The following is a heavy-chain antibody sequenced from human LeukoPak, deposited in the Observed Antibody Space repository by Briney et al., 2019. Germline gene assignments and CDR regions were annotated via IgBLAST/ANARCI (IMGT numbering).Heavy chain of an antibody. J-gene: IGHJ4*02. D-gene: IGHD6-13*01. CDR1: GGSVTSYY. V-gene: IGHV4-59*08. CDR3: ATTGATSPYSASWFNIEY. Sequence: SETLSLTCTVSGGSVTSYYCNWVRQPPGRGLEWIGYIYYSGGTNYNPSLESRATISLDTAKNQFSLKLRSVTAEDTAVYYCATTGATSPYSASWFNIEYWGQGTLVTVSS. CDR2: IYYSGGT.